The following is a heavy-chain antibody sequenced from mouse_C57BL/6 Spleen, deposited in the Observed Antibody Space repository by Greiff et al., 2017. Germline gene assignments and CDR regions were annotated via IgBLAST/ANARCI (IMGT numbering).Heavy chain of an antibody. Sequence: EVKLMESGGGLVKPGGSLKLSCAASGFTFSSYAMSWVRQTPEKRLEWVATISDGGSYTYYPDNVKGRFTISRDNAKNNLYLQMSHLKSEDTAMYYCARDLLLDYWGQGTTLTVSS. CDR1: GFTFSSYA. J-gene: IGHJ2*01. D-gene: IGHD2-10*01. V-gene: IGHV5-4*01. CDR3: ARDLLLDY. CDR2: ISDGGSYT.